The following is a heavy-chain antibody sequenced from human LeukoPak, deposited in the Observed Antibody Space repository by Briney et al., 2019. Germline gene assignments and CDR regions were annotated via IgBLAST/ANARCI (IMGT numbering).Heavy chain of an antibody. Sequence: GGSLRLSCAASGFTFSDAWMSWVRQTPGKGLEWVGRIKSKTDGGTTDYAAPVKGRFSISRDDSENTLYLQMGSLKTEDTGVYYCTTEMRWELLFDDWGQGTLVTVSS. V-gene: IGHV3-15*01. CDR1: GFTFSDAW. J-gene: IGHJ4*02. CDR2: IKSKTDGGTT. CDR3: TTEMRWELLFDD. D-gene: IGHD1-26*01.